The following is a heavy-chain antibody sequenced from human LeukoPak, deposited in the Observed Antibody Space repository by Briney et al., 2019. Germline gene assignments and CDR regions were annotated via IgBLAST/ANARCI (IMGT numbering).Heavy chain of an antibody. CDR1: GGSISSYH. CDR2: MYYSGST. Sequence: SETLSLTCTVSGGSISSYHWSWIRQPPGKGLKWIGYMYYSGSTKYNPSLKSRVTISGDTSKNQFSLKLISVTAADAAVYYCAGHDYYGSGSYRWGQGTLVTVSS. CDR3: AGHDYYGSGSYR. V-gene: IGHV4-59*08. J-gene: IGHJ5*02. D-gene: IGHD3-10*01.